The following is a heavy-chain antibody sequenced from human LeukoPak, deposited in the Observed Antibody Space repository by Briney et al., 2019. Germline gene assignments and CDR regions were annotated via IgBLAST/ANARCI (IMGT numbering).Heavy chain of an antibody. CDR1: GYTFGTHW. D-gene: IGHD6-19*01. V-gene: IGHV1-46*01. CDR2: INPSGDFR. CDR3: ARGLAVAGTVYEGWWFDP. J-gene: IGHJ5*02. Sequence: ASVKVSCKASGYTFGTHWMHWVRQAPGQGLEWMGIINPSGDFRSYAQKFKGRVTVTRDMSTRTVYMELSDLRPDDTAVYYCARGLAVAGTVYEGWWFDPWGQGTLVTVSS.